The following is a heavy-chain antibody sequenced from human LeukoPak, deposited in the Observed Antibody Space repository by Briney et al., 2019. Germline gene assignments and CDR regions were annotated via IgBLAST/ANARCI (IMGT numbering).Heavy chain of an antibody. CDR3: ARRGGHSWDVGNWSDP. V-gene: IGHV4-39*01. J-gene: IGHJ5*02. D-gene: IGHD6-13*01. Sequence: SETLSLTCSVSGESIRSITFWGWIRQSPGMGLEWIASTSHAGISYYNPSLSSRVTVSADSSKNQFSLRLSSVTAADTAVYYCARRGGHSWDVGNWSDPWGQGTPVTVSS. CDR2: TSHAGIS. CDR1: GESIRSITF.